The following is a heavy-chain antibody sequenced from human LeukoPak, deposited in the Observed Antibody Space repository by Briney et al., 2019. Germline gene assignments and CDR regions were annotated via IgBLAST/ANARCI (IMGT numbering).Heavy chain of an antibody. V-gene: IGHV4-39*01. Sequence: SETLSLTCTVSGGSISSSSYYWGWIRQPPGKGLEWIGSIYYSGSTYYNPSLKSRVTISVDTSKNQFSLKLSPVTAADTAVYYCARTVTYWYFDLWGRGTLVTVSP. D-gene: IGHD4-17*01. CDR2: IYYSGST. CDR1: GGSISSSSYY. CDR3: ARTVTYWYFDL. J-gene: IGHJ2*01.